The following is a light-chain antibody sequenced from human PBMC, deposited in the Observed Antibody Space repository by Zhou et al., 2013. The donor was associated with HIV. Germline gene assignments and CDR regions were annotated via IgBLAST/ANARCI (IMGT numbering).Light chain of an antibody. V-gene: IGKV3-15*01. Sequence: EIVLTQSPATLSVFPGERATLSCRASQSVNSNLAWYQQKRGQAPRLLIYGASTRATDIPARFSGSGSGTDFSLTITSLESEDFAFYFCQQYESWPLSFGGGTKVEIK. J-gene: IGKJ4*01. CDR3: QQYESWPLS. CDR2: GAS. CDR1: QSVNSN.